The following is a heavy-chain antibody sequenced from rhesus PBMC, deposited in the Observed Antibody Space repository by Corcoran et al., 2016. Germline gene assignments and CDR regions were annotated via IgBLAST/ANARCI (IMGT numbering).Heavy chain of an antibody. V-gene: IGHV5-2*01. CDR1: GYSFPSYW. CDR2: IAPSDSDT. CDR3: AKGNSGYSYDY. J-gene: IGHJ4*01. Sequence: EVQLVQSGAEVKRPGESLKISCKTSGYSFPSYWISWVRQMPGKGLEWMGAIAPSDSDTRYSPSCQGHVTIAAGKASSTAYLQWSSLKASDTATYYCAKGNSGYSYDYWGQGVLVTVSS. D-gene: IGHD5-24*01.